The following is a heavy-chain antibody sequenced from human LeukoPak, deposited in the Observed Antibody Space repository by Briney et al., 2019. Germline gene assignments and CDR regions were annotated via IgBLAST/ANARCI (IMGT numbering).Heavy chain of an antibody. J-gene: IGHJ1*01. CDR3: ANLVTISGGF. V-gene: IGHV3-23*01. CDR2: ITDSDDRT. Sequence: PGGSLRLSCAASGFTFSSFAMSWVRQAPGKGLEWVSTITDSDDRTYYADSVKGRFTISRDNSKNTLYMQLHSLRAEDTAVYYCANLVTISGGFWGQGTLVTVSS. CDR1: GFTFSSFA. D-gene: IGHD3-9*01.